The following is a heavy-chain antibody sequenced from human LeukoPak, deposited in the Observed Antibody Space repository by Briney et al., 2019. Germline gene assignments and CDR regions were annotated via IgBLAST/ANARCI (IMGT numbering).Heavy chain of an antibody. CDR1: GGSISSYSYY. D-gene: IGHD3-10*01. CDR2: IYYSGST. CDR3: ARDQIYYGSGSYYFDY. J-gene: IGHJ4*02. V-gene: IGHV4-39*07. Sequence: SGTLSLTCTVSGGSISSYSYYWGWIRQPPGKGLEWIGSIYYSGSTYYNPSLKSRVTISVDTSKNQFSLKLSSVTAADTAVYYCARDQIYYGSGSYYFDYWGQGTLVTVSS.